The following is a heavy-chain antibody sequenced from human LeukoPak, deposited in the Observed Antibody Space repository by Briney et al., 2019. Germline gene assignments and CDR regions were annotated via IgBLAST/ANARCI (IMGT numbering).Heavy chain of an antibody. CDR3: ERSSAGRVDY. V-gene: IGHV4-39*01. D-gene: IGHD6-6*01. J-gene: IGHJ4*02. CDR1: GGSLRSSGYY. Sequence: SETLSLTCTVSGGSLRSSGYYWGWGRQPPGTGLEWVGSMDYSGTSYYNPSPSLMSRVIVSVHTSKSQFSLKLNSVTAADTAMYYCERSSAGRVDYWGQGILVIVSS. CDR2: MDYSGTS.